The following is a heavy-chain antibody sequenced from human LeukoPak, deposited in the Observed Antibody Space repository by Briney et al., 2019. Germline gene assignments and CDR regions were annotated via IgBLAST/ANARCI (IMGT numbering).Heavy chain of an antibody. CDR2: INHSGST. Sequence: SETLSLTCTVSGGSINSGDYYWSCVRQPPGKGLECIGEINHSGSTNYNPSLKSRVTISVDTSRNQFSLKLSSVTAADTAVYYCALDGGSHRGMDVWGKGTTVTVSS. CDR1: GGSINSGDYY. J-gene: IGHJ6*03. D-gene: IGHD3-9*01. V-gene: IGHV4-34*01. CDR3: ALDGGSHRGMDV.